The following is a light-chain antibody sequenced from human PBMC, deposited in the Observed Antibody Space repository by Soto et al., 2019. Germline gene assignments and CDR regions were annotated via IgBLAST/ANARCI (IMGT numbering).Light chain of an antibody. V-gene: IGKV3-20*01. CDR1: QSISSSF. CDR2: GTS. J-gene: IGKJ3*01. CDR3: QQYGSSPFT. Sequence: FTPSQVTLSLSPGKRSIFPVGASQSISSSFFAWYQHKPGQAPRLLIYGTSNRATGIPDRFSGSGSGTDFTLTISRLEPEDFAVYYCQQYGSSPFTFGPGTKVDIK.